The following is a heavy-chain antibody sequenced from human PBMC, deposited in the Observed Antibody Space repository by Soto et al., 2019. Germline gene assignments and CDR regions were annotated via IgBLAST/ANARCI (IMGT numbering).Heavy chain of an antibody. CDR3: ARDGGLVVMTAYFDY. CDR2: ISSSSSTI. V-gene: IGHV3-48*02. Sequence: EVQLVESGGGLVQPGGSLRLSCAASGFTFSSYSMNWVRQAPGKGLEWVSYISSSSSTIYYADSVKGRFTISRDNAKNALYLQMNSLRDEDTAVYYCARDGGLVVMTAYFDYWGQGTLVTVSS. CDR1: GFTFSSYS. J-gene: IGHJ4*02. D-gene: IGHD3-22*01.